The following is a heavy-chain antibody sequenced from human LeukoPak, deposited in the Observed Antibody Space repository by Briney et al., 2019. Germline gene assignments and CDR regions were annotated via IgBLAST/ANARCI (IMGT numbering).Heavy chain of an antibody. CDR2: ISSSGGST. Sequence: GGSLRLSCATSGFTFNNYAMSWVRQAPGKGLEWVSAISSSGGSTFYADSVKGRFSISRDNSNNTLYLQMNSLRAEDTAVYYCARADWDTAMIDYWGQGTLVTVSS. CDR3: ARADWDTAMIDY. V-gene: IGHV3-23*01. D-gene: IGHD5-18*01. CDR1: GFTFNNYA. J-gene: IGHJ4*02.